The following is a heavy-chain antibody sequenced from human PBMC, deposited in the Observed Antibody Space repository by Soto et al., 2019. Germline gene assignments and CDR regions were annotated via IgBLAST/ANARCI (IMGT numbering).Heavy chain of an antibody. CDR1: GFTFSDYY. CDR2: SSNSGTFS. D-gene: IGHD1-1*01. CDR3: ARSGDNYNRLDY. J-gene: IGHJ4*02. V-gene: IGHV3-11*06. Sequence: QVQLVESGGGLVKPGGSLRLSCEGSGFTFSDYYISWIRQAPGKGLEWISYSSNSGTFSRYADSVKGRFSISRDNTKNLLYLQMNSLRAEDTAVYYCARSGDNYNRLDYWGQGTKVTVSS.